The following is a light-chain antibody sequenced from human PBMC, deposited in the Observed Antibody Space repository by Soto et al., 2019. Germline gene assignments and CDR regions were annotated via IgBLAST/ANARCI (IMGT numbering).Light chain of an antibody. V-gene: IGKV3-15*01. CDR2: GAS. CDR3: RHYSKWPWT. CDR1: QSVSSN. J-gene: IGKJ1*01. Sequence: EIVMTQSPATLSVSPGERATLSCRASQSVSSNLAWYQQKPGQAPRLLIYGASTRATGVPARFSGSGSGTEFTLTLSSLQSEDFAFYFCRHYSKWPWTFGQGTKV.